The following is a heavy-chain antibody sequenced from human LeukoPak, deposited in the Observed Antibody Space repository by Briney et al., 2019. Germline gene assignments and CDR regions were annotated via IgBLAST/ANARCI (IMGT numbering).Heavy chain of an antibody. Sequence: GASVKVSCKASGYTFTSYDINWVRQATGQGLEWMGWMNPNSGNTGYAQKFQGRVTITRNTSISTAYMELSSLRSEDTAVYYCASCLGGDWNYEGHSAFDIWGQGTMVTVSS. D-gene: IGHD1-7*01. V-gene: IGHV1-8*03. CDR2: MNPNSGNT. CDR3: ASCLGGDWNYEGHSAFDI. CDR1: GYTFTSYD. J-gene: IGHJ3*02.